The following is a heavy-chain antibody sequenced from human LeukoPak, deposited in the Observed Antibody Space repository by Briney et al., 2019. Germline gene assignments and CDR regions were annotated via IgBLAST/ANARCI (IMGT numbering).Heavy chain of an antibody. CDR3: VKESGFMVAPNSAFDI. D-gene: IGHD4/OR15-4a*01. J-gene: IGHJ3*02. V-gene: IGHV3-64D*06. CDR1: GFTFNSYP. CDR2: ISRNGGST. Sequence: GGSLRLSCSASGFTFNSYPVHWVRQAPGKGLEYVSGISRNGGSTYYADSVKGRFTISRDNSKNTLYLQMSSLRAEDTAVYYCVKESGFMVAPNSAFDIWGQGTMVSVSS.